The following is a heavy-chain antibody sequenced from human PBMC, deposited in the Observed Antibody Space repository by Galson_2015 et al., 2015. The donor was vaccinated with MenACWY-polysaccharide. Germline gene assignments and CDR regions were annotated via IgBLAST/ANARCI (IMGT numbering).Heavy chain of an antibody. V-gene: IGHV3-33*01. J-gene: IGHJ2*01. CDR2: IWHDGSKK. Sequence: SLRLSCAASGLTFSDYGMHWVRQAPGKGLEWVAVIWHDGSKKFHVDSVKGRFTISRDNSKSTLSLQMNSLRAEDTAVYYCARDISSWYFDLWGRGTLVTVSS. CDR3: ARDISSWYFDL. CDR1: GLTFSDYG.